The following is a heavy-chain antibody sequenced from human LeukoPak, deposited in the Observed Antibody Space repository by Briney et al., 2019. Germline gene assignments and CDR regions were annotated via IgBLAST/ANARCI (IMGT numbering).Heavy chain of an antibody. V-gene: IGHV3-33*01. CDR1: GCTYSTYG. Sequence: GGSLRLSCAASGCTYSTYGMHGVGQAPGKGLEWVAVIWYDGSNKYYADSVRGRFTISRDNFKNTLYLQMNSLRAEDTAVYYCARDLKIGSSSYYFDYWGQGTLVTVSS. J-gene: IGHJ4*02. D-gene: IGHD3-10*01. CDR3: ARDLKIGSSSYYFDY. CDR2: IWYDGSNK.